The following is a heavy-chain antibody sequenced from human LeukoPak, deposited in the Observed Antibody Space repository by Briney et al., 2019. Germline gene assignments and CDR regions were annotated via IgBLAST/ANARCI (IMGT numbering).Heavy chain of an antibody. J-gene: IGHJ3*01. CDR3: TRPILGSYQDAFDF. V-gene: IGHV3-30*04. Sequence: QPGGSLRLSCVASGCTFSFYPIHWVGQAPDKGLEWVSVTSSDGNNQYYADSVKGRFTISKDNSRDTVYLQMHSLRADDTSVYYCTRPILGSYQDAFDFWGHGTFVTVSS. D-gene: IGHD1-26*01. CDR2: TSSDGNNQ. CDR1: GCTFSFYP.